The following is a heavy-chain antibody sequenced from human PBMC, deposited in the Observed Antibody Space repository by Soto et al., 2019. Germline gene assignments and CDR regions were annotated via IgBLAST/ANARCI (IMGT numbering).Heavy chain of an antibody. D-gene: IGHD3-22*01. J-gene: IGHJ4*02. Sequence: EVQLLESGGGLVQPGGPLGPSCAASGFSFSNYAMSWVRQAPGKGLEWLSGIGGRGTSAYYADSVKGRFAISRDNSENTVVLQLNSLSADDTAVYFCAKSRYVDSSGDCYDFWGQGTLVTVSS. CDR1: GFSFSNYA. CDR3: AKSRYVDSSGDCYDF. V-gene: IGHV3-23*01. CDR2: IGGRGTSA.